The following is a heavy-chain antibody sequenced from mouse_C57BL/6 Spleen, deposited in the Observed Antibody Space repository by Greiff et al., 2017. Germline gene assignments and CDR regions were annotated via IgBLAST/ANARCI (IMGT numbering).Heavy chain of an antibody. D-gene: IGHD1-1*01. J-gene: IGHJ4*01. CDR2: IYPGSGST. V-gene: IGHV1-55*01. CDR3: ASSSTVAPYAMDY. Sequence: QVQLQQPGAELVKPGASVTMSCKASGYTFTSYWITWVKQRPGQGLEWIGDIYPGSGSTNYNEKFKSKATLTVDTSSSTAYMQLSSLTSEDSAVYYCASSSTVAPYAMDYWGQGTSVTVSS. CDR1: GYTFTSYW.